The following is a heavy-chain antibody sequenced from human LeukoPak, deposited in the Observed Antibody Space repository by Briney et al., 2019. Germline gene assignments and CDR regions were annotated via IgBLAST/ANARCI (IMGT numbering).Heavy chain of an antibody. Sequence: GGSLRLSCAASGFTFSNYSMSWVRQAPGKGLEWVSVLVRPAETRYSATSVMCRFSISTDNSKDPVYLQMNTLRAEDTAIYYCVKDRPCETCMPMDAWGQGTTVTVSS. D-gene: IGHD2-2*01. CDR1: GFTFSNYS. J-gene: IGHJ6*02. CDR2: LVRPAETR. CDR3: VKDRPCETCMPMDA. V-gene: IGHV3-23*01.